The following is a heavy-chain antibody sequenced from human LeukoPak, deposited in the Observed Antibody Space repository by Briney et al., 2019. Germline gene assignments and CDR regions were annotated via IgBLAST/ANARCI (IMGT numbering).Heavy chain of an antibody. V-gene: IGHV3-48*03. CDR3: ARKVLSGSRYFDY. CDR2: ISSSASTI. D-gene: IGHD1-26*01. CDR1: GFTLSSFE. Sequence: GSLRHSCAASGFTLSSFEMNWVPPDTGKGLGRVSYISSSASTIYYADSVKGRFTISRDNAKNSLFLQMNSLRAEDTAVYYCARKVLSGSRYFDYWGQGTLVTVSS. J-gene: IGHJ4*02.